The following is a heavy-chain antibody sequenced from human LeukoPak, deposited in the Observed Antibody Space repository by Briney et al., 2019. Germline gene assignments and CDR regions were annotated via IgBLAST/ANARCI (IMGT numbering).Heavy chain of an antibody. J-gene: IGHJ1*01. CDR3: ARQSPMVRGVIIYPVLYFQH. CDR1: GGSISSSSYY. D-gene: IGHD3-10*01. V-gene: IGHV4-39*01. CDR2: IYYSGST. Sequence: SETLSLTCTVSGGSISSSSYYWGWIRQPPGKGLEWIGSIYYSGSTYYNPPLKSRVTISVDTSKNQFSLKLSSVTAADTAVYYCARQSPMVRGVIIYPVLYFQHWGQGTLVTVSS.